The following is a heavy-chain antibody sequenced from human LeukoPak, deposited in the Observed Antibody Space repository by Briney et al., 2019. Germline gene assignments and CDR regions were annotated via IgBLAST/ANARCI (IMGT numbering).Heavy chain of an antibody. CDR1: GYTFTSYD. Sequence: ASVKVSCKASGYTFTSYDISWVRQTPGQGLEWMGGIIPIFGTANYAQKFQGRVTITADKSTSTAYMELSSLRSEDTAVYYCARATIFGVVITPYFDYWGQGTLVTVSS. CDR3: ARATIFGVVITPYFDY. CDR2: IIPIFGTA. V-gene: IGHV1-69*06. J-gene: IGHJ4*02. D-gene: IGHD3-3*01.